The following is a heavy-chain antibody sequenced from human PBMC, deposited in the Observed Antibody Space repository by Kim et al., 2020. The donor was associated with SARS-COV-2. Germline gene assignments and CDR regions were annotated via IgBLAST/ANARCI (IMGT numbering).Heavy chain of an antibody. D-gene: IGHD4-17*01. V-gene: IGHV3-53*01. CDR2: ST. J-gene: IGHJ4*02. CDR3: ARYHYGDLDY. Sequence: STYYADSVKGRFTISRDNSKNTLYLQMNSLRAEDTAVYYCARYHYGDLDYWGQGTLVTVSS.